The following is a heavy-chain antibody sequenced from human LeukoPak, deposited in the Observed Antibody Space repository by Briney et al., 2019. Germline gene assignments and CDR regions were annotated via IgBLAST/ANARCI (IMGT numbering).Heavy chain of an antibody. J-gene: IGHJ4*02. D-gene: IGHD5/OR15-5a*01. CDR3: ARRAGNVYRTPLDY. V-gene: IGHV4-34*12. Sequence: SETLSLTCGVYTGSFSGYYWSWIRQPPGKGLEWIGEIIHTGSTNYNPSLSSRVTISVDTSKKQISLRLSAVTAADTAVYYCARRAGNVYRTPLDYWGLGTLVTVSS. CDR1: TGSFSGYY. CDR2: IIHTGST.